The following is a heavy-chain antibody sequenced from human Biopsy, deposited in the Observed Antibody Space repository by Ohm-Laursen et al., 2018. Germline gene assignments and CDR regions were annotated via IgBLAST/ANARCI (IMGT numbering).Heavy chain of an antibody. J-gene: IGHJ4*02. CDR2: FAPENGKT. CDR3: AADINVWNVNY. CDR1: GYAVTEFS. Sequence: SVKVSCKVSGYAVTEFSMHWVRQVPGKGPEWMGGFAPENGKTVYAQNFQARVSLTEDTSTDTAYMELRSLRSEDTAVYYCAADINVWNVNYWGQGTQVTVSS. D-gene: IGHD1-1*01. V-gene: IGHV1-24*01.